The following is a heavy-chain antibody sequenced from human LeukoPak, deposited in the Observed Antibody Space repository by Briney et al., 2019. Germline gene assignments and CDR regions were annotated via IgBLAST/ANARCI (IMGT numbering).Heavy chain of an antibody. V-gene: IGHV4-34*01. Sequence: SETLSLTCTVSGGSISSYYWSWIRQPPGKGLEWIGEINHSGSTNYNPSLKSRVTISVDTSKNQFSLKLSSVTAADTAVYYCARLSRDGYNSGYFDYWGQGTLVTVSS. CDR1: GGSISSYY. J-gene: IGHJ4*02. D-gene: IGHD5-24*01. CDR2: INHSGST. CDR3: ARLSRDGYNSGYFDY.